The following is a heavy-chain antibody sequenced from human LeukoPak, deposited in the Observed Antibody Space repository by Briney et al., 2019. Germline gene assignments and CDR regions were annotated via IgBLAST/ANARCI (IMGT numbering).Heavy chain of an antibody. V-gene: IGHV3-23*01. CDR1: GFTFSSYA. J-gene: IGHJ4*02. CDR3: AKAYYGGNSPTYFDY. CDR2: ISGSGGST. D-gene: IGHD4-23*01. Sequence: GGSPRLSCAASGFTFSSYAMSWVRQAPGKGLEWVSAISGSGGSTYYADSVKGRFTISRDNSKNTLYLQMNSLRAEDTAVYYCAKAYYGGNSPTYFDYWGQGTLVTVSS.